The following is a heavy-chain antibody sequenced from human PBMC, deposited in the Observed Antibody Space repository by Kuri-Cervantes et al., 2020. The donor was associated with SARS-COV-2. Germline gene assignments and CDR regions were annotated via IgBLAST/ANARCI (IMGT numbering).Heavy chain of an antibody. CDR2: INHSGST. CDR3: ARGSSLGPGAFDI. D-gene: IGHD6-6*01. Sequence: SQTLSLTCAVYGGSFSGYYWSWIRQPPGKGLEWIGEINHSGSTNYNPSLKSRVTISVDTSKNQFSLQLNSVTPEDTAVYYCARGSSLGPGAFDIWGQGTMVTVSS. CDR1: GGSFSGYY. J-gene: IGHJ3*02. V-gene: IGHV4-34*01.